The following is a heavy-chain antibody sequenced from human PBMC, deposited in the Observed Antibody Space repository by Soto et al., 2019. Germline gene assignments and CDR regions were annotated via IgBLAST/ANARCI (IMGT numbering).Heavy chain of an antibody. Sequence: SETLSPTCAVSGDSISSSNWWTWVRQPPGKGLEWIGDIYHTGITNYNPSLKSRVTISVDKSKNQFSLKLTSVTAADTAVYYCAGYSASGLYYYFGMDVWGQGTTVTVSS. CDR3: AGYSASGLYYYFGMDV. V-gene: IGHV4-4*02. J-gene: IGHJ6*02. CDR1: GDSISSSNW. D-gene: IGHD6-13*01. CDR2: IYHTGIT.